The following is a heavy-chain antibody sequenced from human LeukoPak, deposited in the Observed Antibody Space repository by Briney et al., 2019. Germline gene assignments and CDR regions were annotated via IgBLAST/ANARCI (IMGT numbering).Heavy chain of an antibody. J-gene: IGHJ4*02. CDR3: ARRTLLWFGDSELDS. D-gene: IGHD3-10*01. CDR1: GFTFSDYE. V-gene: IGHV4-34*01. CDR2: IDHSGNT. Sequence: GSLRLSCAASGFTFSDYEMNWVRQPPGKGLEWIGEIDHSGNTNYNPSLKSRVTISVDTSKNQFSLILSSVTAADTAVFYCARRTLLWFGDSELDSWGQGTLVTVSS.